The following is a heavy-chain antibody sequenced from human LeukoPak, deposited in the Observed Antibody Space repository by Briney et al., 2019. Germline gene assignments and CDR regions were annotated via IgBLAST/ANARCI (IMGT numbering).Heavy chain of an antibody. D-gene: IGHD6-13*01. CDR3: AREGYSSSWFNY. CDR1: GFTFSDYY. Sequence: PGGSLRLSCAASGFTFSDYYMSWIRQAPGKGLEWVSYISSSSSYTNYADSVKGRFTISRDNAKNSLYLQMNSLRAEDTAVYYCAREGYSSSWFNYWGQGTLVTVSS. CDR2: ISSSSSYT. J-gene: IGHJ4*02. V-gene: IGHV3-11*06.